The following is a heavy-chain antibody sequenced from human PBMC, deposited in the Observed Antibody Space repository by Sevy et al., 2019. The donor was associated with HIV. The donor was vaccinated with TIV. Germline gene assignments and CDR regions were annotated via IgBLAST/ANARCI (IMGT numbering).Heavy chain of an antibody. CDR1: GFTFSSYW. J-gene: IGHJ3*02. CDR2: IKQDGSEK. V-gene: IGHV3-7*01. D-gene: IGHD3-10*01. Sequence: GGCLRLSCAASGFTFSSYWMSWVRQAPGKGLEWVANIKQDGSEKYYVDSVKARFTISRDNAKNSLYLQMNSLRAEDTAVYYCAGDDDAMVRGVIIHRAEAFDIWGQGTMVTVSS. CDR3: AGDDDAMVRGVIIHRAEAFDI.